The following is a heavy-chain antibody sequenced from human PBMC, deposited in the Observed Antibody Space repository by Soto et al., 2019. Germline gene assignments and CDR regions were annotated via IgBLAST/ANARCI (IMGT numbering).Heavy chain of an antibody. V-gene: IGHV1-18*01. J-gene: IGHJ6*02. Sequence: ASVKVSCKTSGYTFTNYDINWVRQAPGQGLEWMGWISPYNGNTNYAQKLQGRVTMTTDTSTSTAYMELRSLRSDDTAVYYCAIDSYSYGSGSYPYYYGMDVWGQGTTVTVSS. D-gene: IGHD3-10*01. CDR1: GYTFTNYD. CDR3: AIDSYSYGSGSYPYYYGMDV. CDR2: ISPYNGNT.